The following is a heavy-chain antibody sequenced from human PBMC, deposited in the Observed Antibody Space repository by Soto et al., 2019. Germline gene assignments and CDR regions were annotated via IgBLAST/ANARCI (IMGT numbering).Heavy chain of an antibody. J-gene: IGHJ4*02. CDR3: ARGTYDSSGYYLFLFDY. Sequence: TCAVYGGSFSGYYWSWIRQPPGKGLEWIGEINHSGSTNYNPSLKSRVTISVDTSKNQFSLKLSSVTAADTAVYYCARGTYDSSGYYLFLFDYWGQGTLVTVSS. CDR2: INHSGST. D-gene: IGHD3-22*01. V-gene: IGHV4-34*01. CDR1: GGSFSGYY.